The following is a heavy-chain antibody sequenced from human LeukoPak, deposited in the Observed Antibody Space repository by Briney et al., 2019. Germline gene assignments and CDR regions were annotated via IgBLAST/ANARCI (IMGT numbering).Heavy chain of an antibody. CDR2: SSSSGSTI. J-gene: IGHJ4*02. Sequence: KPGGSLRLSCGASGFTFSDYYMSWIRQAPGQGLEWVSYSSSSGSTIYYADSVKGRFTIPRDNAKNSLYLQMNSLRAEDTAVYYCAREYYDILTGYYMPLDYWGQGTLVTVSS. CDR3: AREYYDILTGYYMPLDY. D-gene: IGHD3-9*01. V-gene: IGHV3-11*01. CDR1: GFTFSDYY.